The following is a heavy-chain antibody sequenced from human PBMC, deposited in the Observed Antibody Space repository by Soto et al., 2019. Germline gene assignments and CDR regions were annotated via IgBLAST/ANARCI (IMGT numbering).Heavy chain of an antibody. CDR3: ARVSCGGDCYTDAFDI. CDR1: GYTLRSYG. D-gene: IGHD2-21*02. CDR2: ISPYTGST. V-gene: IGHV1-18*01. Sequence: ASVKVSCTASGYTLRSYGISWVRQAPGQGPEWMGWISPYTGSTLYAQNIQGRVTMTTDTSTSTAYMELRSLRSDDTAVYYCARVSCGGDCYTDAFDIWGQGTMVTVSS. J-gene: IGHJ3*02.